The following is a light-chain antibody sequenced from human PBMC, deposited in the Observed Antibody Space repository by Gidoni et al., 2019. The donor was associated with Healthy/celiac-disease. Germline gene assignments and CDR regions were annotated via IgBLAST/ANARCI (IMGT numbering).Light chain of an antibody. CDR2: AAS. CDR1: QSISSY. J-gene: IGKJ2*01. V-gene: IGKV1-39*01. CDR3: QQSYSTPRYT. Sequence: IQMTQSPSSLSASVGDRVTITCRASQSISSYLNWYQQKPGKAPKLLIYAASSLQSGVPSRFSGSESGTDFTLTISSLQPEDFATYYCQQSYSTPRYTFGQGTKLEIK.